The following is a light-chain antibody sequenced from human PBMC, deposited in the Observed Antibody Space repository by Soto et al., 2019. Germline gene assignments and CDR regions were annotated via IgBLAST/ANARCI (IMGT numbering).Light chain of an antibody. CDR2: DNN. Sequence: QSVLTQPPSVSAAPGQKVTISCSGSSSDIGNNYVSWYQQLPGTAPKLLIYDNNKRPSGIPDRFSGSKSGTSGTLDITGLQTGDEADYYCSTWDGSRTWEVFGGGTQLTVL. J-gene: IGLJ3*02. V-gene: IGLV1-51*01. CDR3: STWDGSRTWEV. CDR1: SSDIGNNY.